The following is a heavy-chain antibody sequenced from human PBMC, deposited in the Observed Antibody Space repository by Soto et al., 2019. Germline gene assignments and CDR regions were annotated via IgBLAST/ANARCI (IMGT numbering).Heavy chain of an antibody. CDR3: ARRYGWLYFDY. V-gene: IGHV4-39*01. Sequence: SETLSLTRTVPGDSIQRSNYLWGSVRQPPGKGLEWIGTIFYSGSTYYNPSLKSRVTISVDTSKNQFSLRLISVTAADTALYYCARRYGWLYFDYWGQGSLVTVSS. CDR2: IFYSGST. J-gene: IGHJ4*02. D-gene: IGHD6-19*01. CDR1: GDSIQRSNYL.